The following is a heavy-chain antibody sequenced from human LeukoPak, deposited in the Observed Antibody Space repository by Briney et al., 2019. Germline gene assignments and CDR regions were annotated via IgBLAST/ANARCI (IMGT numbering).Heavy chain of an antibody. CDR1: GGSISSSSYY. Sequence: SQTQSLTCTVSGGSISSSSYYWGWIRQPPGKGLEWIGSIYYSGSTYYNPSLKSRVTISVDTSKNQFSLKLSSVTAADTAVYYCARTVGYYYMDVWGKGTTVTVSS. CDR3: ARTVGYYYMDV. D-gene: IGHD1-26*01. CDR2: IYYSGST. V-gene: IGHV4-39*07. J-gene: IGHJ6*03.